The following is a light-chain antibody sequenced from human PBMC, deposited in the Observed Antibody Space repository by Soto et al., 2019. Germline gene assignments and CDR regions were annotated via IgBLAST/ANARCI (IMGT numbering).Light chain of an antibody. V-gene: IGLV2-14*01. Sequence: QSALTQPASVSGSPGQSIIISCTGTSSDVGGYNYVSWYQQHPGKAPKLMIYEVSNRPSGVSNRFSGCKSDNTASLTISGLQAEDEADYYCTSYTTSSTWVFGGGTKLTVL. J-gene: IGLJ3*02. CDR1: SSDVGGYNY. CDR2: EVS. CDR3: TSYTTSSTWV.